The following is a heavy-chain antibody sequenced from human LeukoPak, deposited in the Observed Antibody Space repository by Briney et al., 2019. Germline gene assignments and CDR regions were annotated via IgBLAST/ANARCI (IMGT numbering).Heavy chain of an antibody. CDR3: ARGIAVSGAYYYMDV. CDR1: RFTFSTYS. CDR2: ISSASTYI. Sequence: PGGPLRLSCAASRFTFSTYSMNWVRQAPGKGLEWVSSISSASTYIYYADSVKGRFTITRDNAKNSLYLQMNSLRAEDTAVYYCARGIAVSGAYYYMDVWGKGTTVTVSS. D-gene: IGHD1-26*01. J-gene: IGHJ6*03. V-gene: IGHV3-21*01.